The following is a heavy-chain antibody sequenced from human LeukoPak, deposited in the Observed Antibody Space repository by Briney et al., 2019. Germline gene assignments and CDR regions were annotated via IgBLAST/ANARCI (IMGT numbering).Heavy chain of an antibody. Sequence: PGGSLRLSCAASGFTFSSYAMSWVRQAPGKGPEWVSSLSGGGGDTYYADSVNGRFTISRDNSKKTLYLQTNSLRAEDTAVYYCAKDRYYDSRRAYDYWGQGALVSVSS. CDR1: GFTFSSYA. CDR2: LSGGGGDT. J-gene: IGHJ4*02. V-gene: IGHV3-23*01. CDR3: AKDRYYDSRRAYDY. D-gene: IGHD3-22*01.